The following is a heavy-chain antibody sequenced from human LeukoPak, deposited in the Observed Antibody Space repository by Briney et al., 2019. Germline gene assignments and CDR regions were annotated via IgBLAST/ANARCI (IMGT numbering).Heavy chain of an antibody. Sequence: KASETLSLTCTVSGGSISSYYWSWIRQPPGKGLEWIGYIYYSGSTNYNPSLKSRVTISVDTSKNQFSLKLSSVTAADTAVYYCARGGYSGYDLGYWGQGTLVTVSS. J-gene: IGHJ4*02. CDR1: GGSISSYY. D-gene: IGHD5-12*01. CDR3: ARGGYSGYDLGY. CDR2: IYYSGST. V-gene: IGHV4-59*01.